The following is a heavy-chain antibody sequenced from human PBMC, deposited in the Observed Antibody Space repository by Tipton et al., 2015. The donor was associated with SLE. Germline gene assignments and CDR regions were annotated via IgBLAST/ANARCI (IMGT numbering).Heavy chain of an antibody. CDR3: ARESSTNPLDY. J-gene: IGHJ4*02. Sequence: LRLSCAASGFTVSSNYMSWVRQAPGKGREWIGEINHSGSTNYNPSLKSRVTISVDTSKNQFSLKLSSVTAADTAVYYCARESSTNPLDYWGQGTLVTVSS. CDR1: GFTVSSNY. V-gene: IGHV4-34*01. D-gene: IGHD2-2*01. CDR2: INHSGST.